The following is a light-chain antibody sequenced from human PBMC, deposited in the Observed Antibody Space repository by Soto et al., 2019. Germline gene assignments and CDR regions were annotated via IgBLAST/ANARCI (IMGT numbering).Light chain of an antibody. J-gene: IGKJ2*01. V-gene: IGKV1-5*03. CDR3: QPCKSIWP. Sequence: DIQMTQSPSTLSASLGDRVTITCRASQSINTLLAWYKQKPGSAPQLLIYKSSTLEHGVPSRFSGSGSGIEFTLIITGLQTDDFATYYCQPCKSIWPFGQGTKLVIK. CDR1: QSINTL. CDR2: KSS.